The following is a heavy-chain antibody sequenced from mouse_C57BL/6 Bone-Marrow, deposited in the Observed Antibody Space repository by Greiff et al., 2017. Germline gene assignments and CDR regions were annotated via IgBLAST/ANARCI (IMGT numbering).Heavy chain of an antibody. J-gene: IGHJ4*01. CDR2: IYPGSGNT. CDR3: ARAMDY. CDR1: GYTFTDYY. V-gene: IGHV1-76*01. Sequence: VQLQQSGAELVRPGASVKLSCKASGYTFTDYYINWVKQRPGQGLEWIARIYPGSGNTYYNEKFKGKATLTAEKSSSTAYMQLSSLTSEDSAVYFWARAMDYWGQGTSVTVSS.